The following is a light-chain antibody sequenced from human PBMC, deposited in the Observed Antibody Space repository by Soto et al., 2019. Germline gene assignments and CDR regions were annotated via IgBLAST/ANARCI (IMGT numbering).Light chain of an antibody. Sequence: DIQMTQSPSSLSASVGDRVTITCQASQDISDYLNWYQQKPGKAPQLLIYGASRLQSGVPSRFSASGSATDFALTITSLQPEDFATYYCHQSYSNPPTFGQGTRLEIK. CDR2: GAS. CDR1: QDISDY. V-gene: IGKV1-39*01. CDR3: HQSYSNPPT. J-gene: IGKJ5*01.